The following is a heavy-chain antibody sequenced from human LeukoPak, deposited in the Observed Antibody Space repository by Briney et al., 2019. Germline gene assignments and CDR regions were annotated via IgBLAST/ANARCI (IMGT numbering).Heavy chain of an antibody. CDR1: GFTFSSYW. D-gene: IGHD3-3*01. Sequence: PGGSLRLSCAASGFTFSSYWMHWVRQVPGKGLVWVSRINSDGSSTSYADSVEGRFTISRDNSKNTLYLQMNSLRAEDTAVYYCAKGHYDFWSGYPAGIDSWGQGILVTVSS. CDR2: INSDGSST. J-gene: IGHJ4*02. V-gene: IGHV3-74*01. CDR3: AKGHYDFWSGYPAGIDS.